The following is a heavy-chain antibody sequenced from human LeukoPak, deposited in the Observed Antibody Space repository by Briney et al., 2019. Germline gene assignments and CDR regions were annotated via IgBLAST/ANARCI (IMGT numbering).Heavy chain of an antibody. CDR1: GGTFSSYA. J-gene: IGHJ4*02. D-gene: IGHD4-17*01. CDR2: IIPIFGTA. Sequence: AASVKVPCKASGGTFSSYAISWVRQAPGQGLEWMGRIIPIFGTANYAQKFQGRVTITADKSTSIAYMELSSLRSEDTAVYYCAKDYGDYEGFFDYWGQGTLVTVSS. V-gene: IGHV1-69*06. CDR3: AKDYGDYEGFFDY.